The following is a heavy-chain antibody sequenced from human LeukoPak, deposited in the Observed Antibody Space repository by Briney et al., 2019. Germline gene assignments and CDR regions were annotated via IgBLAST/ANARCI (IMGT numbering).Heavy chain of an antibody. CDR1: GYTLTELS. CDR3: ATGESSSWWDAFDI. V-gene: IGHV1-24*01. D-gene: IGHD6-13*01. Sequence: ASVKVSCKVSGYTLTELSMHWVRQAPGKGLEWMGGFDPEDGETIYAQKFQGRVTMTEDTSTDTAYMELSSLRSEDTAVYYCATGESSSWWDAFDIWGQGTMVTVSS. CDR2: FDPEDGET. J-gene: IGHJ3*02.